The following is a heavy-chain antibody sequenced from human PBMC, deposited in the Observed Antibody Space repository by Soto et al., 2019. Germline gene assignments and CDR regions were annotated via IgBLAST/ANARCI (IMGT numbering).Heavy chain of an antibody. D-gene: IGHD3-10*01. CDR3: ARDQGGLLLWFGELAGMDV. CDR2: IYYSGST. J-gene: IGHJ6*02. CDR1: GGSISSGGYY. Sequence: QVQLQESGPGLVKPSQTLSLTCTVSGGSISSGGYYWSWIRQHPGKGLEWIGYIYYSGSTYYNPSLKSRVTISVDTSKNQFSLKLSSVTAADTAVYYCARDQGGLLLWFGELAGMDVWGQGTTVTVSS. V-gene: IGHV4-31*03.